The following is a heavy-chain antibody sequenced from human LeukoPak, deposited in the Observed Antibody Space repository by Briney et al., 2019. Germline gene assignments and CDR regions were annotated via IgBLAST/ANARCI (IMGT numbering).Heavy chain of an antibody. J-gene: IGHJ4*02. D-gene: IGHD3-10*01. V-gene: IGHV4-34*01. CDR3: ARFQVVRGVIMGNYYFDY. CDR2: INHSGST. Sequence: PSETLSLTCAVYGGSFSGYYWSWIRQPPGTGLEWIGEINHSGSTNYNPSLKSRVTISVDTSKNHFSLKLSSVTAADTAVYYCARFQVVRGVIMGNYYFDYWGQGTLVTVSS. CDR1: GGSFSGYY.